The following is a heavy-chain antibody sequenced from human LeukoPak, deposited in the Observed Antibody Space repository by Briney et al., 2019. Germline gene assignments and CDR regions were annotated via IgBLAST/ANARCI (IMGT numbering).Heavy chain of an antibody. CDR3: AKQLGYCSDGSCYFPY. Sequence: PGGSLGLSCAASGFTFSSSAMSWVRQAPGKGLEWVSAISNNGGYTYYADSVQGRFTISRDNSKSTLCLQMNSLRAEDSAVYYCAKQLGYCSDGSCYFPYWGQGTLVTVSS. CDR2: ISNNGGYT. D-gene: IGHD2-15*01. J-gene: IGHJ4*02. V-gene: IGHV3-23*01. CDR1: GFTFSSSA.